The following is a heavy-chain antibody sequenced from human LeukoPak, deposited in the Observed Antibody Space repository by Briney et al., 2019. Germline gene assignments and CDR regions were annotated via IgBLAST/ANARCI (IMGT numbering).Heavy chain of an antibody. J-gene: IGHJ4*02. CDR3: ARQGITYSRGWYVDY. CDR2: IYYSGST. CDR1: GGSISSYY. Sequence: PSETLSLTCTVSGGSISSYYWSWIRQPPGKGLEWIGYIYYSGSTNHNPSLKSRVTISVDTSKNQFSLKLSSVTAADTAVYYCARQGITYSRGWYVDYWGQGTLVTVSS. D-gene: IGHD6-19*01. V-gene: IGHV4-59*08.